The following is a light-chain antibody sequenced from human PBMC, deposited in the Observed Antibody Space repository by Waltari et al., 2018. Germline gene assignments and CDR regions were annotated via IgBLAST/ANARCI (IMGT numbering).Light chain of an antibody. CDR1: LSNLREHS. CDR3: GTWDNVLTTWV. J-gene: IGLJ3*02. CDR2: ENN. V-gene: IGLV1-51*02. Sequence: QSVLTQPPSVSAAPGQKVTISCSGGLSNLREHSLSWYPQLPGTAPKTLLYENNERPSGIPDRFSGSKSGTSATLGITGLQTGDEADYYCGTWDNVLTTWVFGGGTTLTVL.